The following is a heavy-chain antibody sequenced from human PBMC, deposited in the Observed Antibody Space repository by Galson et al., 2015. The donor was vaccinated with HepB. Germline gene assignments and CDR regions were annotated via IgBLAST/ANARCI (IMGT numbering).Heavy chain of an antibody. D-gene: IGHD3-22*01. J-gene: IGHJ2*01. V-gene: IGHV3-21*01. CDR2: ISGTSNYI. CDR1: GFTFISRS. Sequence: SLRLSCAASGFTFISRSINWVRRAPGKGLEWVSCISGTSNYIYYADSVKGRFTVSRDNAKNSAYLQMNSLGVEDTAVYYCARERDSSGHYKYFDLWGRGTLVIVSS. CDR3: ARERDSSGHYKYFDL.